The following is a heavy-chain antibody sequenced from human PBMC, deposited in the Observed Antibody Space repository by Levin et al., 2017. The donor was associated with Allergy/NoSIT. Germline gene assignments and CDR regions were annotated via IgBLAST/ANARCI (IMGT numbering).Heavy chain of an antibody. Sequence: PSETLSLTCTVSGGSISTYYWSWIRQPPGKGLEWIGYIYYSGNTNYNPSLKSRVTISVDTSKNQFSLKLSSVTAAETAVYYCARHLVYDDSHDAFDIWGQGTMVTVSS. CDR3: ARHLVYDDSHDAFDI. V-gene: IGHV4-59*08. D-gene: IGHD5/OR15-5a*01. CDR1: GGSISTYY. J-gene: IGHJ3*02. CDR2: IYYSGNT.